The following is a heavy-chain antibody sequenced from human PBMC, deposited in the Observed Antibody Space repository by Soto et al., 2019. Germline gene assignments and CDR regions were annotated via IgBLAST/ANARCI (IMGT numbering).Heavy chain of an antibody. CDR3: ARGYSSSYWFDA. CDR2: ISPGDSET. J-gene: IGHJ5*02. Sequence: PGESLKISCKASGYGFTSYWIGWVRQMPGKGLEWMGIISPGDSETRYSPSFQGQVIFSVDTSISTAYLQWSTLEASDTATYYCARGYSSSYWFDAWGQGTLVTVSS. D-gene: IGHD6-13*01. CDR1: GYGFTSYW. V-gene: IGHV5-51*01.